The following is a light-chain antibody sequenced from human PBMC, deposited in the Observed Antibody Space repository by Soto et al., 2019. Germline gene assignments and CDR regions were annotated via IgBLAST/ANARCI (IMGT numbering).Light chain of an antibody. CDR3: QVWDSSTARV. J-gene: IGLJ3*02. V-gene: IGLV3-9*01. CDR2: RDS. Sequence: SSELTQPLSVSVALGQTARITCGGTNIGSKNVHWYQQKPGQAPVLVIYRDSNRPSGISERFSGSNSGNTATLTVSRAQAGDEADYYCQVWDSSTARVFGGGTKLTVL. CDR1: NIGSKN.